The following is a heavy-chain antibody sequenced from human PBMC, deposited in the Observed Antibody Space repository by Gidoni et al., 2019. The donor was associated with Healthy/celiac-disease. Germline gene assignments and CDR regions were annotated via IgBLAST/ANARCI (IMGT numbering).Heavy chain of an antibody. CDR2: IWYDGSNK. CDR3: ARGAGSYGYNYFDY. CDR1: GFTFSSYG. Sequence: QVQLVESGGGVVQPGRSLRLSCAASGFTFSSYGMHWVRQAPGKGLEWVAVIWYDGSNKYYADSVKGRFTISRDNSKNTLYLQMNSLRAEDTAVYYCARGAGSYGYNYFDYWGQGTLVTVSS. J-gene: IGHJ4*02. D-gene: IGHD5-18*01. V-gene: IGHV3-33*08.